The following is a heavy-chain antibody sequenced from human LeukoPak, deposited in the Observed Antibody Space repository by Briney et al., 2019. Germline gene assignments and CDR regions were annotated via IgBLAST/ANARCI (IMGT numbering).Heavy chain of an antibody. V-gene: IGHV3-30*18. CDR3: ANLLRWEPY. J-gene: IGHJ4*02. D-gene: IGHD4-23*01. CDR2: ISYDGSNK. Sequence: PGGSLRLSCAASGFTFSSYGMHWVRQAPGKGLEWVAVISYDGSNKYYADSVEGRFTISRDNSKNTLYLQMNSLRAEDTAVYYCANLLRWEPYWGQGTLVTVSS. CDR1: GFTFSSYG.